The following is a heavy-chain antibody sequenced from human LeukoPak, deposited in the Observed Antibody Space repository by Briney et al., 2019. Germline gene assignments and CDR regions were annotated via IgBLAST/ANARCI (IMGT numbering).Heavy chain of an antibody. V-gene: IGHV4-59*01. D-gene: IGHD3-22*01. CDR1: GGSINSYY. CDR3: ARDTSGYRRGSFDY. J-gene: IGHJ4*02. Sequence: PSETLSLTCTVSGGSINSYYWSWIRQPPGKGLEWIGYIYSSGSTNYNPSLKSRVTISLDTSNNQFSLKLSSVTAADTAVYYCARDTSGYRRGSFDYWGQGTLVTVSS. CDR2: IYSSGST.